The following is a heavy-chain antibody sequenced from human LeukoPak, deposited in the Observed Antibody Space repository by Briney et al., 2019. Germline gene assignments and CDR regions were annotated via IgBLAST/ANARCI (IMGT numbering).Heavy chain of an antibody. J-gene: IGHJ6*03. CDR2: INPSGST. CDR3: ARDGGLTNRMDV. Sequence: SETLSLTCTVSGGSISSGSYYWSWVRQPAGKGLEWIGRINPSGSTNYNPFLESRVTISVDTTQNHFSLKLSSVTAADMAVYYCARDGGLTNRMDVWGKGTTVTVSS. V-gene: IGHV4-61*02. CDR1: GGSISSGSYY. D-gene: IGHD1-14*01.